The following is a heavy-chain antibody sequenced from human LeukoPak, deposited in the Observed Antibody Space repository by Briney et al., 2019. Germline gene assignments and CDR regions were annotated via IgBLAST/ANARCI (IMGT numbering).Heavy chain of an antibody. CDR3: AREYCSGGSCPFGWYFDY. CDR1: GGTFSSYA. V-gene: IGHV1-69*13. D-gene: IGHD2-15*01. CDR2: IIPIFGTA. Sequence: ASVKVSCRASGGTFSSYAISWVRQAPGQGLEWMGGIIPIFGTANYAQKFQGRVTITADESTSTAYMELSSLRSEDTAVYYCAREYCSGGSCPFGWYFDYWGQGTLVTVSS. J-gene: IGHJ4*02.